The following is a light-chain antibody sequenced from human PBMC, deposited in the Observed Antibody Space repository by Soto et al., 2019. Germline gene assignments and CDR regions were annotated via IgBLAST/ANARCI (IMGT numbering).Light chain of an antibody. CDR2: STG. CDR1: TGTVTSGYY. Sequence: QAVVTQEPSLTVSPGGTVPLTCASSTGTVTSGYYPNWFQQKPGQAPRPLIYSTGDRHSWTPARFSGSLLGGKAALTLSGVQPEDEAEYYCLLYYLGGRFFGTGTKLTVL. CDR3: LLYYLGGRF. V-gene: IGLV7-43*01. J-gene: IGLJ1*01.